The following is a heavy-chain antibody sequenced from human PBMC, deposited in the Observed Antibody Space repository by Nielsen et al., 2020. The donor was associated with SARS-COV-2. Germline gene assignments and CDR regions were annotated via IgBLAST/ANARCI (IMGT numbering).Heavy chain of an antibody. J-gene: IGHJ3*02. V-gene: IGHV3-11*01. CDR3: ARAKTTRVTIFGVVTPGAFDI. CDR1: GFTFSDYY. CDR2: ISSSGSTI. D-gene: IGHD3-3*01. Sequence: GESLKISCAASGFTFSDYYMSWIHQAPGKGLEWVSYISSSGSTIYYADSVKGRFTISRDNAKNSLYLQMNSLRAEDTAVYYCARAKTTRVTIFGVVTPGAFDIWGQGTMVTVSS.